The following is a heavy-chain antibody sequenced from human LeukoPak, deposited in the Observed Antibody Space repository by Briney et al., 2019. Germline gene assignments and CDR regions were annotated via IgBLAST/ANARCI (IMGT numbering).Heavy chain of an antibody. CDR1: GYTLSGYG. CDR3: ARDCSNGVCYPRDY. CDR2: ITTYNGDK. J-gene: IGHJ4*02. Sequence: GASVKVSCKASGYTLSGYGITWVRQAPGQGLEWVGWITTYNGDKKYSEKFQGRVTMTTDTPTSTYYMELRSLRSDDTAIYYCARDCSNGVCYPRDYWGQGTLVTVST. D-gene: IGHD2-8*01. V-gene: IGHV1-18*01.